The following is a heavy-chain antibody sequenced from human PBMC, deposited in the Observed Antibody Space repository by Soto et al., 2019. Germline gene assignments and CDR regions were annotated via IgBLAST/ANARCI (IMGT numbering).Heavy chain of an antibody. CDR3: AREDDGGDSLDC. D-gene: IGHD2-21*02. CDR2: IHHSGSI. CDR1: GDSISSDYYH. Sequence: SETLSLTCTVSGDSISSDYYHWTWIRQSPGKGLEWIGYIHHSGSILYNPSLKSRVTISVDTSKNQFSLHLTSVTAADTAVYFCAREDDGGDSLDCWGQGTTVTVSS. V-gene: IGHV4-30-4*08. J-gene: IGHJ6*02.